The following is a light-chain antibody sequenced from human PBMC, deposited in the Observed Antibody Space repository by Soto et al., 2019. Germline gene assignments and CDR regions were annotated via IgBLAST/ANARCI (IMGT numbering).Light chain of an antibody. Sequence: DIKMNQSPSSLSASVGDRVTITCRASQSISSYLNWYQQKPGKAPKLLIYAASSLQSGVPSRFSGSGSGTDFTLTISSLQPEDFATYYCQQSYSTPRTFGQGTKVDI. J-gene: IGKJ1*01. V-gene: IGKV1-39*01. CDR3: QQSYSTPRT. CDR1: QSISSY. CDR2: AAS.